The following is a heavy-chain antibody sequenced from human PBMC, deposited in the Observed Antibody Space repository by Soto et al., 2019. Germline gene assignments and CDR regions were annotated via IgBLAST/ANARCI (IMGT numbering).Heavy chain of an antibody. CDR1: GGSVTSDEDY. J-gene: IGHJ4*02. CDR3: ATESGSTYGYFDH. Sequence: SETLSLTCTVSGGSVTSDEDYWTWIRQSPGKGLEWIGYISNSGSTGYNPSLKTRLSMSVDRSKNQFTLRLTSVAAADTAVYFCATESGSTYGYFDHWGQGTQVTVSS. D-gene: IGHD5-18*01. V-gene: IGHV4-30-4*01. CDR2: ISNSGST.